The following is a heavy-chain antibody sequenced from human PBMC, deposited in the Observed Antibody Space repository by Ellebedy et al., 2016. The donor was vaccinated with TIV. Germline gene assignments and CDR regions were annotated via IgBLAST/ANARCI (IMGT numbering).Heavy chain of an antibody. V-gene: IGHV3-49*03. CDR1: GFTFGDYA. CDR2: IRSKAFGGTT. J-gene: IGHJ4*02. CDR3: ARGRVEMTTTFDY. D-gene: IGHD5-24*01. Sequence: PGGSLRLSCTASGFTFGDYAMTWIRQAPGKGLEWVGIIRSKAFGGTTEYAASVKGRFTVSRDDSKSIAYLQMNSLKTEDTAVYYCARGRVEMTTTFDYWGQGSLVTVSS.